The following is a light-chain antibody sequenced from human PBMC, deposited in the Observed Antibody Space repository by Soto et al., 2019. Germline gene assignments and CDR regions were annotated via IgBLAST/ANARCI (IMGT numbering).Light chain of an antibody. Sequence: QSALTQPPSASGSPGQSVTISCTGTSSDVGTYKYVSWYRQHPGKAPKLMIYEVNKRPSGVPDRFSGSKSGNTASLTVSGLQDEDEAAYYCSSYAGSNFVVFGGGTKLTVL. CDR2: EVN. CDR3: SSYAGSNFVV. CDR1: SSDVGTYKY. V-gene: IGLV2-8*01. J-gene: IGLJ2*01.